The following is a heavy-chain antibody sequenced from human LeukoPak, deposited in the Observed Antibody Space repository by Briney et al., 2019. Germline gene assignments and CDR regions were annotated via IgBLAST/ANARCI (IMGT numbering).Heavy chain of an antibody. CDR2: IWYDGSNK. CDR3: ARDPAMASYYFDY. Sequence: PGGSLRLSCAASGFTFSSYGMHWVRQAPGKGLEWVAVIWYDGSNKYYADSVKGRFTISRDNSKNTLYLQMNSLRAEDTAVYYCARDPAMASYYFDYWGQGTLVTVSS. J-gene: IGHJ4*02. D-gene: IGHD5-18*01. CDR1: GFTFSSYG. V-gene: IGHV3-33*01.